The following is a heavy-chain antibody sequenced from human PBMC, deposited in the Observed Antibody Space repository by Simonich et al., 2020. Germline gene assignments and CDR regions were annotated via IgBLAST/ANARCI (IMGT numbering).Heavy chain of an antibody. Sequence: QVQLQQWGAGLLKPSETLSLTCAVYGGSFSGYYWSWIRQPPGKGLEWIGEINHSGCTNYNPSLKSRVTISVDTSKNQFSLKLSAVTAADTAVYYCARRYYSTSFDYWGQGTLVTVSS. D-gene: IGHD6-6*01. V-gene: IGHV4-34*01. J-gene: IGHJ4*02. CDR1: GGSFSGYY. CDR3: ARRYYSTSFDY. CDR2: INHSGCT.